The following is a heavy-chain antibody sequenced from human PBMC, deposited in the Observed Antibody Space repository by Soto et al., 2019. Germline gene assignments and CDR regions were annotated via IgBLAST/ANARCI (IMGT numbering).Heavy chain of an antibody. CDR1: GGSIIRGGYY. D-gene: IGHD6-13*01. CDR2: IYYSGST. CDR3: ARQGPAAGNFLLPFDY. J-gene: IGHJ4*02. V-gene: IGHV4-31*03. Sequence: PSETLSLTCTVSGGSIIRGGYYWSWIRQHPGKGLEWIGYIYYSGSTYYNPSLKSRVTISVDTSKNQFSLKLSSVTAADTAVYYCARQGPAAGNFLLPFDYWGQGTLVTVSS.